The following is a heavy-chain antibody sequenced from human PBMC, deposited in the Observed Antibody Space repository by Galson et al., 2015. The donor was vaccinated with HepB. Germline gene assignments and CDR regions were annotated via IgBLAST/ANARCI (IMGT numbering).Heavy chain of an antibody. D-gene: IGHD2-2*02. V-gene: IGHV1-69*13. CDR3: ARALVVPAAIAGYYYYYGMDV. CDR2: IIPIFGTA. CDR1: GGTFSSYA. Sequence: SVKVSCKASGGTFSSYAISWVRQAPGQGLEWMGGIIPIFGTANYAQKFQGRVTITADESTSTAYMELSSLRSEDTAVYYCARALVVPAAIAGYYYYYGMDVWGQGTTVTVSS. J-gene: IGHJ6*02.